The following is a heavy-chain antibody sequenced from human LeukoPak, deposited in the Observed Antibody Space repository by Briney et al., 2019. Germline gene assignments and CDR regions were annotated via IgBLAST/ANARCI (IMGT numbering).Heavy chain of an antibody. V-gene: IGHV5-51*01. CDR3: ARRGYCSGDGCFSHAFDI. Sequence: GESLKISCRGSGYSFTSYWIVWVRQMPGKGLEWMGIIYPGDSDTRYSPSFQGQVTISADKSINTAYLQWSSLKASDTAMYYCARRGYCSGDGCFSHAFDIWGQGTMVTVSS. D-gene: IGHD2-15*01. CDR1: GYSFTSYW. J-gene: IGHJ3*02. CDR2: IYPGDSDT.